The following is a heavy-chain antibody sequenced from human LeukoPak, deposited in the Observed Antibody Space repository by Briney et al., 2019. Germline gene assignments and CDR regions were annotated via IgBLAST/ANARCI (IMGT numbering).Heavy chain of an antibody. V-gene: IGHV7-4-1*02. CDR2: IDTSTGNP. CDR1: GYTFTSYG. J-gene: IGHJ5*02. CDR3: ARDNYGAEEGIGSSLVWLDP. D-gene: IGHD6-13*01. Sequence: AASVKVSCKASGYTFTSYGISWVRQAPGQGLEWMGWIDTSTGNPTYAQGFTEQFVFSLDTSVNTAYLQINSLKAEDTAMYYCARDNYGAEEGIGSSLVWLDPWGQGTLVTVSS.